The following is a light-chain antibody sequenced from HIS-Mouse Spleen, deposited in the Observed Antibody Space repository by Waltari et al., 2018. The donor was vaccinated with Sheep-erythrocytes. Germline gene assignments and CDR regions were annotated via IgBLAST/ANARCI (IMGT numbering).Light chain of an antibody. Sequence: QSALTQPPSASGSPGQSVTISCTGTSSDAGGYNYVSWYQQHPGKAPKRMIYEVSKRPSGVPDRFSGSKSGNTASLTVSGLQAEDEADYYCSSYAGSNNYVFGTGTKVTVL. CDR1: SSDAGGYNY. CDR3: SSYAGSNNYV. J-gene: IGLJ1*01. V-gene: IGLV2-8*01. CDR2: EVS.